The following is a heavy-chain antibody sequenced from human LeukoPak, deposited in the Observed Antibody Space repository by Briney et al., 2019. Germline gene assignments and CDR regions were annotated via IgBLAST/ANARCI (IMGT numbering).Heavy chain of an antibody. Sequence: GGYLRLSCAASGFTFDDYGMSWLRQAPGKGLEWVSGINWNGGSTGYADSVKGRFTISRDNAKNSLYLQMNSLRAEDTALYYCARDYDSSGYSDAFDIWGQGTMVTVSS. CDR3: ARDYDSSGYSDAFDI. CDR1: GFTFDDYG. D-gene: IGHD3-22*01. V-gene: IGHV3-20*04. J-gene: IGHJ3*02. CDR2: INWNGGST.